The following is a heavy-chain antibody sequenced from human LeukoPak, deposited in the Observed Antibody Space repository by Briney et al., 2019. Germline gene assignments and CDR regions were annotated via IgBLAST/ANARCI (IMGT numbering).Heavy chain of an antibody. V-gene: IGHV4-34*01. J-gene: IGHJ4*02. D-gene: IGHD3-22*01. CDR2: INHSGST. CDR1: GGSFSGYY. Sequence: SETLSLTCAVYGGSFSGYYWSWIHQPPGKGLEWIGEINHSGSTNYNPSLKSRVTISVDTSKNQFSLKLSSVTAADTAVYYCARGLSGSSGYYLSPYYFDYWGQGTLVTVSS. CDR3: ARGLSGSSGYYLSPYYFDY.